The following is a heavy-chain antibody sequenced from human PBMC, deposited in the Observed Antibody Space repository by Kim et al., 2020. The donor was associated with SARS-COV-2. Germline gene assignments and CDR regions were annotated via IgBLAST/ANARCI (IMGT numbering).Heavy chain of an antibody. D-gene: IGHD1-20*01. CDR1: DFIFSNYW. J-gene: IGHJ4*02. Sequence: GGSLRLSCAVSDFIFSNYWMHWVRQVPGKGLVWVSRINNDGIGTSYADPVKGRFTISRDNAKNTLYLQMNSLRAEDTAVYYCARGRTWYNSAFDYWGQGTLVTVSS. CDR2: INNDGIGT. CDR3: ARGRTWYNSAFDY. V-gene: IGHV3-74*01.